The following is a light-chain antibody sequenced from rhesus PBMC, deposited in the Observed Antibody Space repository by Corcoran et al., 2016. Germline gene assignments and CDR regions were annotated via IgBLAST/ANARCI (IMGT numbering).Light chain of an antibody. J-gene: IGKJ2*01. CDR3: QQRNNFPYS. Sequence: DIQMTQSPSSLSASVGDKVTITCRASQGIGNALAWYQQKPGKAPKVLIYAASSLHSGVPSRFSGGGAWTDFTLTISNLQPEDFALYYCQQRNNFPYSFGRGTKVEIK. V-gene: IGKV1-33*01. CDR2: AAS. CDR1: QGIGNA.